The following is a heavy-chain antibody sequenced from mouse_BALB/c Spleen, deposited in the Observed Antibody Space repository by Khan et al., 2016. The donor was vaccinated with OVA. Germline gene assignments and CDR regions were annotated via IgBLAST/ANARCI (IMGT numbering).Heavy chain of an antibody. CDR1: GFTFSTYG. V-gene: IGHV5-6*01. CDR3: ARLAYYYDSEGFAY. Sequence: EVELVESGGDVVKPGGSLKLSCAASGFTFSTYGMSWVRQTPDKRLEWVATVSTGGHYTYYPDTVKGRFTISRANATNTLYLQMSSLKSEDTAMFYCARLAYYYDSEGFAYWGQGTLVTVSA. CDR2: VSTGGHYT. D-gene: IGHD1-1*01. J-gene: IGHJ3*01.